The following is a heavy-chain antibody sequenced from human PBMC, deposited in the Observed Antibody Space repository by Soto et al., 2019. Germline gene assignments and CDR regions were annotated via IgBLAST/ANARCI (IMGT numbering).Heavy chain of an antibody. D-gene: IGHD4-17*01. Sequence: EVLLLDSGGGLVQPGGSLRLSCAASGFTFSRSAMSWVRQAPGKGLEWVSSVSSSGFSTYYTDSVKGRFTISRDDSKNTLYLQMSSLRVEDTAVYYCARDVPGPAYGVYFDHWGQGTLVTVSS. J-gene: IGHJ4*02. CDR1: GFTFSRSA. CDR3: ARDVPGPAYGVYFDH. CDR2: VSSSGFST. V-gene: IGHV3-23*01.